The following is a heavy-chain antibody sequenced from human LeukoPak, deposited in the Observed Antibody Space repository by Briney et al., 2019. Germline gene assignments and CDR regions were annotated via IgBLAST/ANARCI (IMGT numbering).Heavy chain of an antibody. J-gene: IGHJ4*02. V-gene: IGHV3-11*01. CDR2: INSDGNNI. CDR1: GFTFSDYF. D-gene: IGHD2-2*01. CDR3: RGCSSTSCYDY. Sequence: GGSLRLSCVTSGFTFSDYFMNWIRQAPGKGPEWLSFINSDGNNIYYRDSVKGRFTISRDNAKNSLYLQMDSLRAEDTAVYYCRGCSSTSCYDYWGQGTLVTVSS.